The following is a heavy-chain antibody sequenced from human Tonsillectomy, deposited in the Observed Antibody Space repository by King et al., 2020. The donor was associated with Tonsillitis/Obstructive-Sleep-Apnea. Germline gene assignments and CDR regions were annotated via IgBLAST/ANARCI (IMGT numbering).Heavy chain of an antibody. CDR3: ARSTYHDSYFHFDY. CDR2: IIPIPNKA. D-gene: IGHD3-22*01. J-gene: IGHJ4*02. Sequence: QLVQSGAEVKKPGSSVKVSCKASGGTFSSYGITWVRQAPGQGLEWMGGIIPIPNKAKYAQEFQGTVTITADKSTSTAYMELSSLRSEDTAVYYCARSTYHDSYFHFDYWGQGTLLTVSS. V-gene: IGHV1-69*10. CDR1: GGTFSSYG.